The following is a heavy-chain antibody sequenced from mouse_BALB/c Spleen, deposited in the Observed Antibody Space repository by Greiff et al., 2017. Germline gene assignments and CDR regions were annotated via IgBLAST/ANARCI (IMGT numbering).Heavy chain of an antibody. CDR2: IDPANGNT. CDR1: GFNIKDTY. D-gene: IGHD2-4*01. Sequence: VQLQQSGAELVKPGASVKLSCTASGFNIKDTYMHWVKQRPEQGLEWIGRIDPANGNTKYDPKFQGKATITADTSSNTAYLQLSSLTSEDTAVYYCARDYDYERFAYWGQGTLVTVSA. V-gene: IGHV14-3*02. CDR3: ARDYDYERFAY. J-gene: IGHJ3*01.